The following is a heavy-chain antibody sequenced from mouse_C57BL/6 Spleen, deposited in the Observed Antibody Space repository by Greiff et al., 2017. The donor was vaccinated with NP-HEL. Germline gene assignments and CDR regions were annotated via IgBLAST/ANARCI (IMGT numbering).Heavy chain of an antibody. J-gene: IGHJ2*01. D-gene: IGHD1-1*01. CDR2: IYPGSGST. V-gene: IGHV1-55*01. Sequence: VQLQQSGAELVKPGASVKMSCKASGYTFTSYWITWVKQRPGQGLEWIGDIYPGSGSTNYNEKFKSKATLTVDTSSSTAYMQLSSLTSEDSAVYYCARDDYGSSYDYWGQGTTLTVSS. CDR1: GYTFTSYW. CDR3: ARDDYGSSYDY.